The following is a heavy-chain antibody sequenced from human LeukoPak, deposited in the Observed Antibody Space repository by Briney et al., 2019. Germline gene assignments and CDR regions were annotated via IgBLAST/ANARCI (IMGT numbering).Heavy chain of an antibody. CDR2: ISSSGSTI. J-gene: IGHJ4*02. Sequence: GGSLRLSCAASGFTFSSYEMNGVRQPPGKGLEWVSYISSSGSTIYYADSVKGRFTISRDNAKNSLYLQMNSLRAEDTAVYYCARIYDFWSNYQYYFDYWGQGTLVTVSS. CDR1: GFTFSSYE. CDR3: ARIYDFWSNYQYYFDY. V-gene: IGHV3-48*03. D-gene: IGHD3-3*01.